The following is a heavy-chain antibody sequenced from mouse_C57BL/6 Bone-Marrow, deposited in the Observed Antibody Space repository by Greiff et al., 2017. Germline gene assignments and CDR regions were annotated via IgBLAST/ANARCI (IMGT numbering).Heavy chain of an antibody. CDR2: ISSGSSTI. Sequence: DVKLQESGGGLVKPGGSLKLSCAASGFTFSDYGMHWVRQAPEKGLGWVAYISSGSSTIYYADTVKGRFTISRDNAKNTLFLQMTSLRSEDTAMYYCARSEYDRRGQGTTLTGSA. CDR1: GFTFSDYG. V-gene: IGHV5-17*01. CDR3: ARSEYDR. J-gene: IGHJ2*01. D-gene: IGHD2-4*01.